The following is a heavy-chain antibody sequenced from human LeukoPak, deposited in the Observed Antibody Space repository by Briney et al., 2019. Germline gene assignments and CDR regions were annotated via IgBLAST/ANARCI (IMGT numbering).Heavy chain of an antibody. CDR1: GFTFSSYG. V-gene: IGHV3-30*18. D-gene: IGHD1-14*01. Sequence: GRSLRLSCAASGFTFSSYGMHWVGQALGKGLEWVAVISYDGSNKYYADSVKGRFTISRDNSKNTLYLQMNSLRAEDTAVYYCAKDFTDRSDYWGQGTLITVSS. CDR3: AKDFTDRSDY. CDR2: ISYDGSNK. J-gene: IGHJ4*02.